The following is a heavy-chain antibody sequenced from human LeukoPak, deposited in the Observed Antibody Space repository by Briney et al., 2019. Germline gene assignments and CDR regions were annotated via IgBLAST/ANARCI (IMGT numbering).Heavy chain of an antibody. Sequence: SETLSLTCTVSGGSISSSSYYWGWIRQPPGKGLEWIGSIYYSGSTYYNPSLKSRVTISVDTSKNQFSLKLSSVTAADTAVYYCARERRIQLWLKRGDSRGWFDPWGQGTLVTVSS. CDR1: GGSISSSSYY. D-gene: IGHD5-18*01. CDR2: IYYSGST. CDR3: ARERRIQLWLKRGDSRGWFDP. V-gene: IGHV4-39*02. J-gene: IGHJ5*02.